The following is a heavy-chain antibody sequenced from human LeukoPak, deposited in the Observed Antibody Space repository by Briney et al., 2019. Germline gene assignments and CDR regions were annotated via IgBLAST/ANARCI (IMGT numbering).Heavy chain of an antibody. J-gene: IGHJ4*02. D-gene: IGHD1-14*01. V-gene: IGHV4-4*02. CDR1: GASIGSSNW. CDR2: IHRSGSP. CDR3: AREILGGFNPGAY. Sequence: SETLSLTCAVSGASIGSSNWWRWVRQPPGKGLEWIGEIHRSGSPNYNPSLQSRVTISIDRSRNQIVLELSSVTAADTAVYYCAREILGGFNPGAYWGQGTLVTVSS.